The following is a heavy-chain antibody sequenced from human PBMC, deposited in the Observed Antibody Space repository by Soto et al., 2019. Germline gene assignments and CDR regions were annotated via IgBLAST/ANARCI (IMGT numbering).Heavy chain of an antibody. CDR3: ARLRSHYYYYMDV. V-gene: IGHV4-34*01. CDR1: GGSFSGYY. CDR2: INHSGST. J-gene: IGHJ6*03. Sequence: SETLSLTCAVYGGSFSGYYWSWIRQPPGKGLEWIGEINHSGSTNYNPSLKSRVTISVDTSKNQFSLKLSSVTAADTAVYYCARLRSHYYYYMDVWGKGTTVTVSS.